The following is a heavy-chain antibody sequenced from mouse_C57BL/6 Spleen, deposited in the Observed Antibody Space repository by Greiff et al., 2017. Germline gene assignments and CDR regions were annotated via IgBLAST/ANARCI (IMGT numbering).Heavy chain of an antibody. Sequence: QVQLQQPGAELVRPGTSVKLSCKASGYTFTSYWMHWVKQRPGQGLEWIGVIDPSDSYTNYNQKLKGKATLTVDTSSSTAYMQLSSLTSEDSAVYYCARKRLLYFDYWGQGTTLTVSS. CDR2: IDPSDSYT. CDR1: GYTFTSYW. CDR3: ARKRLLYFDY. J-gene: IGHJ2*01. V-gene: IGHV1-59*01. D-gene: IGHD1-2*01.